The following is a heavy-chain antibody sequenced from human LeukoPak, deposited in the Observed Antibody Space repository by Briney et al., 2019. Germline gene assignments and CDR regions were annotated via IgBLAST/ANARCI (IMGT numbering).Heavy chain of an antibody. CDR3: ARQSRDGSKTRGYYFDY. Sequence: GESLKISCKGSGYIFTSYSIAWVRQMPGKGLESMGIIYPADSDTTYSPSFQGQVTTSADKSISTVYLQWNSLKASDTAMYYCARQSRDGSKTRGYYFDYWGQGTLVTVSS. J-gene: IGHJ4*02. V-gene: IGHV5-51*01. CDR2: IYPADSDT. CDR1: GYIFTSYS. D-gene: IGHD3-10*01.